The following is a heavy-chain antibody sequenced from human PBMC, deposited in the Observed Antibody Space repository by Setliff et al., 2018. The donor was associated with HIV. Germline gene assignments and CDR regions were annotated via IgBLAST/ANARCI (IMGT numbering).Heavy chain of an antibody. J-gene: IGHJ4*02. CDR1: GFIFGGYW. CDR2: IRQDGSQK. V-gene: IGHV3-7*01. CDR3: AREGNRKSFDY. Sequence: LRLSCVTSGFIFGGYWMSWVRQAPGKGLEWVANIRQDGSQKYYVDSVKGRFTISRDNAKNSLYLQMNSLRAEDTAVYYCAREGNRKSFDYWGQGTLVTVSS.